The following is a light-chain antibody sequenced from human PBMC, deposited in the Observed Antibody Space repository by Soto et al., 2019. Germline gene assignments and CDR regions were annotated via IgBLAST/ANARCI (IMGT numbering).Light chain of an antibody. CDR1: QSVSTW. CDR2: GAS. J-gene: IGKJ2*01. V-gene: IGKV1-5*01. CDR3: QQYNSYPYT. Sequence: DIQMTQSPSTLSASVGDRVTITCRASQSVSTWLAWYQQKPGKGPKLLIYGASSLESGVPSRFSGSASGTEFTLTISSLQPDDFATYYCQQYNSYPYTFGQGTRLEIK.